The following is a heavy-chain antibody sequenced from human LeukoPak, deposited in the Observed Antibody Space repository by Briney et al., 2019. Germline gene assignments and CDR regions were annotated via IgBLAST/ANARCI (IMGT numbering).Heavy chain of an antibody. CDR2: IYHSGST. Sequence: PSETLSLTCTVSGGSISSSSFYWGWIRQPPGKGLEWIGTIYHSGSTYYNPSLRSRVTISVDTSKNQFSLNLSSVTAADTAVYYCARHFCGGDCYSFYYYYYGMDVWGQGTTVTVSS. V-gene: IGHV4-39*01. CDR1: GGSISSSSFY. D-gene: IGHD2-21*02. J-gene: IGHJ6*02. CDR3: ARHFCGGDCYSFYYYYYGMDV.